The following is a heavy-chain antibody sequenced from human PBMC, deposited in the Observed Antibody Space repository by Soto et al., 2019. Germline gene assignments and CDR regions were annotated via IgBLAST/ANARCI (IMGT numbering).Heavy chain of an antibody. CDR2: ISGSGSGGNT. J-gene: IGHJ4*02. V-gene: IGHV3-23*01. Sequence: EVQLLESGGGLVQPGGSLRLSCAASGFTFSSYAMSWVRQAPGKGLEWVSLISGSGSGGNTYYADSVKGRFTISRDNSKNPLYLQMSSLRAEDTAIYYCAKDKQVGSGGSCYDCLGQGTLVTVSS. CDR1: GFTFSSYA. CDR3: AKDKQVGSGGSCYDC. D-gene: IGHD2-15*01.